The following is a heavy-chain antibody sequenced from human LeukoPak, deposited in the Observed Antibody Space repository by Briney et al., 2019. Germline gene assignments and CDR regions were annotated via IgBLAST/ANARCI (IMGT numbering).Heavy chain of an antibody. Sequence: PGGSLRLSCEASGFTFSSYRMHWVRQAPGKGLVWVSRIDNDGSSTTYADSVKGRFTISRGNAKNTLYLQLNSLRAEDTAVYYCATAACDYWGQGTLVTVSS. CDR1: GFTFSSYR. J-gene: IGHJ4*02. CDR2: IDNDGSST. CDR3: ATAACDY. V-gene: IGHV3-74*01.